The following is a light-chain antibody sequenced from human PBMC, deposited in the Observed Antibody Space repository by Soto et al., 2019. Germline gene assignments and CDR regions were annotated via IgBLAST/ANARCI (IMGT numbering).Light chain of an antibody. V-gene: IGLV1-47*01. CDR3: AAWDDNMSGFYV. Sequence: QSVLTQSPSASGTPGHRVTISCSGSASTIGRNYVYWYQQLPGTAPNLLIYRNSQRPSGVPDRFSGSKSGTSASLAISGLRSEDEADYYCAAWDDNMSGFYVFGDGTKVTVL. CDR2: RNS. J-gene: IGLJ1*01. CDR1: ASTIGRNY.